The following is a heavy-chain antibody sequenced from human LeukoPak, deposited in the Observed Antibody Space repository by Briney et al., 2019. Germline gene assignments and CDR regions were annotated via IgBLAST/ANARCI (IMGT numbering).Heavy chain of an antibody. D-gene: IGHD3-16*01. CDR3: ARSDDYVWGSHPFDY. CDR2: IYTSGST. J-gene: IGHJ4*02. CDR1: GGSISSYY. V-gene: IGHV4-4*07. Sequence: PSETLSLTCTVSGGSISSYYWSWIRQPAGKGLEWIGRIYTSGSTNYNPSLKSRVTISVDTSKNQFSLKLSSVTAADTAVYYCARSDDYVWGSHPFDYWGQGTLVTVSS.